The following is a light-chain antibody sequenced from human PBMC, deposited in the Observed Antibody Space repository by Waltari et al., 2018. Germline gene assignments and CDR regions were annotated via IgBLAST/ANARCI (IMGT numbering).Light chain of an antibody. CDR3: QHYGNSPQLT. CDR1: HFVSRNY. CDR2: GAS. Sequence: DIVLTQSPGTLSLSPGDRATLSCRASHFVSRNYIAWYQQRPGQAPRLLIFGASNRATGIPDRFSGSASGTDFTLTISRLEPEDFAVYYCQHYGNSPQLTFAGGTRLEI. V-gene: IGKV3-20*01. J-gene: IGKJ4*01.